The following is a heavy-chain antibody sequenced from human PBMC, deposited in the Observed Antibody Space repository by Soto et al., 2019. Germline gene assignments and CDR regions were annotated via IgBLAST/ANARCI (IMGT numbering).Heavy chain of an antibody. CDR3: ARDKSGGRGYNWFDP. D-gene: IGHD3-10*01. V-gene: IGHV4-4*07. J-gene: IGHJ5*02. CDR2: IYTSGRT. CDR1: GGSISSYY. Sequence: QVQLQESGPGLVKPSETLSLTCTAAGGSISSYYWRWIRQPAGKGLEWIGRIYTSGRTNYNPSLKSRVTMSVDTSKNQFSLKLSSVTAADTAVDYCARDKSGGRGYNWFDPWGQGTLVTVSS.